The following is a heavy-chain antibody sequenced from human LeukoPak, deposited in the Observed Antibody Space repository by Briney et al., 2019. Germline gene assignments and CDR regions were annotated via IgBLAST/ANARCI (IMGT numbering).Heavy chain of an antibody. CDR2: ISDSSAM. D-gene: IGHD5-12*01. Sequence: PGGSLRLSCAVSGFTFSSYSMNWVRQAPGKGLEWVSYISDSSAMYYADSVRGRFTISRENDKNSLFLQMNSLRAEDTAVYYCARDGGYSGYDADCWGQGTLVTVSS. CDR3: ARDGGYSGYDADC. J-gene: IGHJ4*02. CDR1: GFTFSSYS. V-gene: IGHV3-48*01.